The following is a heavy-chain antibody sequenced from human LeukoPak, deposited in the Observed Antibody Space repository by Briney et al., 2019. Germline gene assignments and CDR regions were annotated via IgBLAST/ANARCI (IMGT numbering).Heavy chain of an antibody. Sequence: PGGSLRLSCAASGFTFSSYSMNWVRQAPGKGLEWVSSISSSSSYIYYADSVKGRFTISRDNAKNSLYLQMNSLRAEDTAVYYCASDFVVVTAIASDYWGQGTLVNVSS. J-gene: IGHJ4*02. V-gene: IGHV3-21*01. D-gene: IGHD2-21*02. CDR2: ISSSSSYI. CDR1: GFTFSSYS. CDR3: ASDFVVVTAIASDY.